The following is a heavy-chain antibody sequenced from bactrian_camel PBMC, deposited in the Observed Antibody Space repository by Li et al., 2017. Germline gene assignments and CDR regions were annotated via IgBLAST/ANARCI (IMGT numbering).Heavy chain of an antibody. CDR3: AADRRPYCSGLHWQAATEGRYRY. Sequence: HVQLVESGGGSVQAGGSLRLSCAYSGLQYSRYCLGWFRQALGKEREGVASIDSGGTTTYADSLKGRFTISQDNAKNTLYLEMNSLNTEDTAVYYCAADRRPYCSGLHWQAATEGRYRYWGQGTQVTVS. CDR1: GLQYSRYC. CDR2: IDSGGTT. D-gene: IGHD2*01. J-gene: IGHJ4*01. V-gene: IGHV3S55*01.